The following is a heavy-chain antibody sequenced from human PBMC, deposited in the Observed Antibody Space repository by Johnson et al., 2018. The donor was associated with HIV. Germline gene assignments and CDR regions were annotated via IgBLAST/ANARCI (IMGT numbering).Heavy chain of an antibody. V-gene: IGHV3-20*04. CDR1: GFTFDDYG. CDR2: INWNGGST. D-gene: IGHD6-13*01. J-gene: IGHJ3*02. CDR3: ARGKGAAVGLDAFDI. Sequence: VQLVESGGGLVQPGGSLRLSCAASGFTFDDYGMSWVRQAPGKGLEWVSGINWNGGSTGYVDSMKGRFTISRDNARNSLYLQINSLRAEDTALYYCARGKGAAVGLDAFDIWGQGTIVTVSS.